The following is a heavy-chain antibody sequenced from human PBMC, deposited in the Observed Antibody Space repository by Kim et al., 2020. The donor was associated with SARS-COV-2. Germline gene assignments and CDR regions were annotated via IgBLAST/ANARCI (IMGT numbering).Heavy chain of an antibody. CDR3: AKDMAYGDYVY. CDR1: GFTFDDYA. Sequence: GGSLRLSCAASGFTFDDYAMHWVRQAPGKGLEWVSGISWNSGSIGYADSVKGRFTISRDNAKNSLYLQMNSLRAEDTALYYCAKDMAYGDYVYWGQGTLVTVSS. D-gene: IGHD4-17*01. J-gene: IGHJ4*02. V-gene: IGHV3-9*01. CDR2: ISWNSGSI.